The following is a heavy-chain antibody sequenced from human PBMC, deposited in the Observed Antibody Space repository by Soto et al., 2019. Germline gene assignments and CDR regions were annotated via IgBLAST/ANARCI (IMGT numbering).Heavy chain of an antibody. CDR2: ISARGGSS. D-gene: IGHD5-12*01. J-gene: IGHJ4*02. V-gene: IGHV3-23*01. CDR3: AKGSLEYSASVDH. Sequence: EVQLLESGGDLVQPGGSLRLACAASGFSFSSYAMVWVRQAPGKGLEWVSVISARGGSSYFADSVKGRFTISRDNSKNLLSLEMNSLRAEDTAIYFCAKGSLEYSASVDHWGKGTLVLVSS. CDR1: GFSFSSYA.